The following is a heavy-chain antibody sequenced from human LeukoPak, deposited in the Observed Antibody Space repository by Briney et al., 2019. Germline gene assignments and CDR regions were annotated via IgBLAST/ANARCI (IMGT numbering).Heavy chain of an antibody. V-gene: IGHV3-30*04. D-gene: IGHD3-10*01. J-gene: IGHJ4*02. CDR2: IAYDGSNK. Sequence: GGSLRLSCTASGFTFGRYAMHWLRQAPGKGLEWVAVIAYDGSNKYSADSLKGQGRFTISRDNSKNTLFLEMNSLRPEDTAVYYCAKDFYGSGSQTLLFDYWGQGTLVTVSS. CDR1: GFTFGRYA. CDR3: AKDFYGSGSQTLLFDY.